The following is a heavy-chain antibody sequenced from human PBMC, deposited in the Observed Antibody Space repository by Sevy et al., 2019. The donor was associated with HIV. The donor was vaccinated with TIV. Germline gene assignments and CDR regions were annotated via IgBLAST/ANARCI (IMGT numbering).Heavy chain of an antibody. CDR3: TRDMYGIDY. CDR2: VDNDGSGT. J-gene: IGHJ4*02. D-gene: IGHD2-8*01. Sequence: GGSLRLSCAASGFTFTNYWMHWVRQAPGKGLVWVSRVDNDGSGTNYADSVKGRFTISRDNAKNTVYLQMNSLGADDTAVYYCTRDMYGIDYWGQGTLVTVSS. V-gene: IGHV3-74*01. CDR1: GFTFTNYW.